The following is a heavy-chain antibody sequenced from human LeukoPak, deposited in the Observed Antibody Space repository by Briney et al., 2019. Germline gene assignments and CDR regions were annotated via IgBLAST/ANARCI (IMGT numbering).Heavy chain of an antibody. CDR2: IYSGCST. V-gene: IGHV3-53*01. CDR3: ARARGYSYGCDY. Sequence: PGGSLRLSCAASGVIVSSNYMSWVRQAPGKGLEWGSVIYSGCSTYYADSVKGRFTISRDNSKNTLYLQMKSLRVEDTPVYYCARARGYSYGCDYWGQGTLVTVSS. CDR1: GVIVSSNY. J-gene: IGHJ4*02. D-gene: IGHD5-18*01.